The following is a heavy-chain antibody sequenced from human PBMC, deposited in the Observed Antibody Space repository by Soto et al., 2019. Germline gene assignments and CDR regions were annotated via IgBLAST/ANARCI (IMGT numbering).Heavy chain of an antibody. D-gene: IGHD4-4*01. J-gene: IGHJ6*03. V-gene: IGHV1-3*01. Sequence: VASVKVSCKASGYTFTSYAMHWVRQAPGQRLEWMGWINAGNGNTKYSQKFQGRVTITADKSTSTAYMELSSLRSEDTAVYYCARERTSYSNYVMDYYYYMDVWGKGTTVTVSS. CDR3: ARERTSYSNYVMDYYYYMDV. CDR1: GYTFTSYA. CDR2: INAGNGNT.